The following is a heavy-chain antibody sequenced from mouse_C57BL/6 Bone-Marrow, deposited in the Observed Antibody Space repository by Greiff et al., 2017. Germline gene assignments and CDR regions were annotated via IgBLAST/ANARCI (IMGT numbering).Heavy chain of an antibody. CDR3: ARLYYGSSLYAMDY. CDR2: ISNGGGST. J-gene: IGHJ4*01. Sequence: DVKLVESGGGLVQPGGSLKLSCAASGFTFSDYYMYWVRQTPEQRLEWVAYISNGGGSTYYTDTVKGRFTISRDNAKNTLYLQLSRLKSEDTAMYYCARLYYGSSLYAMDYWGQGTSVTVSS. CDR1: GFTFSDYY. D-gene: IGHD1-1*01. V-gene: IGHV5-12*01.